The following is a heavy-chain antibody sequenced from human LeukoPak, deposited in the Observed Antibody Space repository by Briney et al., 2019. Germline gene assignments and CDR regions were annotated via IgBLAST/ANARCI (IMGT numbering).Heavy chain of an antibody. CDR2: IYYSGST. CDR1: GGSISSYY. CDR3: ARVDCSGGSCYWGAFDI. J-gene: IGHJ3*02. D-gene: IGHD2-15*01. V-gene: IGHV4-59*01. Sequence: SETLSLTCTVSGGSISSYYWSWIRQPPGKGLEWIGYIYYSGSTNYNPSLKSRVTISVDTSKNQFSLKLSSVTAADTAVYYCARVDCSGGSCYWGAFDIWGQGTMVTVSS.